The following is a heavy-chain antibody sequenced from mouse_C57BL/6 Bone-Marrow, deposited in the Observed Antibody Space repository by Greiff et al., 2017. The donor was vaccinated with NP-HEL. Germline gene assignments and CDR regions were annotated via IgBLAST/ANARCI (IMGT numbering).Heavy chain of an antibody. J-gene: IGHJ2*01. D-gene: IGHD3-2*02. Sequence: VQLQQSGAELARPGASVKLSCKASGYTFTSYGISWVKQRTGQGLEWIGEIYPRSGNTYYNEKFKGKATLTADKSSSTAYMKLRSLTSEDSAVYFCARRDSSGYDYWGQGTTLTVSS. CDR2: IYPRSGNT. CDR3: ARRDSSGYDY. V-gene: IGHV1-81*01. CDR1: GYTFTSYG.